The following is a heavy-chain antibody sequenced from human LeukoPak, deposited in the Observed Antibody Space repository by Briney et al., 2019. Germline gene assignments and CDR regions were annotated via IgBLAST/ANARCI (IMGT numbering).Heavy chain of an antibody. Sequence: GGSLRLSCAASGFTFSSYAMSWVRQAPGKGLEWVSAISGSGGSTYYADSVKGRFTISRDNSKNTLYLQMNSLRAEDTAVYYCAKDFRRRGRPLVTATSPIFDYWGQGTLVTVSS. D-gene: IGHD2-21*02. V-gene: IGHV3-23*01. CDR1: GFTFSSYA. CDR3: AKDFRRRGRPLVTATSPIFDY. J-gene: IGHJ4*02. CDR2: ISGSGGST.